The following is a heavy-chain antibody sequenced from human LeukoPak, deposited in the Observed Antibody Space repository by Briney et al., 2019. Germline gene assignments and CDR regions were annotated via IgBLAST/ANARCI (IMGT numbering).Heavy chain of an antibody. V-gene: IGHV1-18*01. Sequence: ASVKVSCKASGYTFTSYGISWVRQAPGQGLEWMGWISAYNGNTNYAQKLQGRVTTTTDTSTSTAYMELRSLRSDDTAVYYCAGDHYAYYDSSGFLEGPWGQGTLVAVSS. CDR3: AGDHYAYYDSSGFLEGP. CDR1: GYTFTSYG. D-gene: IGHD3-22*01. J-gene: IGHJ5*02. CDR2: ISAYNGNT.